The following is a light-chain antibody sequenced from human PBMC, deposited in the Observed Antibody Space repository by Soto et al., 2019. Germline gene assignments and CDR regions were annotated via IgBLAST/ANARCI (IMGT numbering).Light chain of an antibody. V-gene: IGKV1-13*02. CDR1: QGISSA. CDR2: GAS. J-gene: IGKJ4*01. CDR3: QQYNTYPLT. Sequence: AIQLTQSPSSLSASVGDRLIITCRASQGISSALAWYQQKPGKPPRLLIYGASSLESGVPSRFSGSGFGTDFTHTSSNMQPEDFATYYCQQYNTYPLTFGGGTKVEIK.